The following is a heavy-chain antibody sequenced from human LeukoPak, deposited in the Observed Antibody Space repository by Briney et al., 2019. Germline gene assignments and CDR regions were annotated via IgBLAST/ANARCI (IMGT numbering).Heavy chain of an antibody. D-gene: IGHD6-13*01. CDR2: INPNSGGT. Sequence: ASVKVSCKASGYTFTGYYMHWVRQAPGQGLEWMGWINPNSGGTNYAQKFQGRVTMTRNTSISTAYMELSSLRSEDTAVYYCVAAAAADAFDIWGQGTMVTVSS. J-gene: IGHJ3*02. CDR1: GYTFTGYY. CDR3: VAAAAADAFDI. V-gene: IGHV1-2*02.